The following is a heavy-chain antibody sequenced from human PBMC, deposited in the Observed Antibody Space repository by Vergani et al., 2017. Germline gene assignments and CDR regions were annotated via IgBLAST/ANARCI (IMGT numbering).Heavy chain of an antibody. Sequence: EVQLVESGGGLVQPGGSLRLSCAASGFTFSSYDMHWVRQATGKGLEWVSAIGTAGDTYYPGSVKGRFTISRENAKNSLYRQMNSLRAGDTAVYYCARGAYGSGGTFFDYWGQGTLVTVSS. D-gene: IGHD3-10*01. CDR2: IGTAGDT. J-gene: IGHJ4*02. V-gene: IGHV3-13*01. CDR1: GFTFSSYD. CDR3: ARGAYGSGGTFFDY.